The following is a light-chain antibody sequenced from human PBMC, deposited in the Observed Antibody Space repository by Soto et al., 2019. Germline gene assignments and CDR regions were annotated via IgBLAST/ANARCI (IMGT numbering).Light chain of an antibody. V-gene: IGKV1-5*01. CDR3: QQYNRLPLT. CDR2: DGF. J-gene: IGKJ4*02. Sequence: DIQMTQSPSTLSASLGDRVTITCRASQSISTWLAWYQMKPGQVPRLLIYDGFGMESGVPSRFSGSGSGTEFTLTISSLQPEDFAAYVCQQYNRLPLTFGGGTKVEL. CDR1: QSISTW.